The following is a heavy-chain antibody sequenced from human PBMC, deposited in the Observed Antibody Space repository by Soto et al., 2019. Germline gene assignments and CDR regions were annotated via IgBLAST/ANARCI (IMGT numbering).Heavy chain of an antibody. J-gene: IGHJ1*01. V-gene: IGHV4-30-2*01. Sequence: PSETLSLTCSVSGASISGDDLSWTWVRQTPGKGLEWIGYVYRYGATYYNPSLKSRVTISVDRSKKHFSLKLTSVTAADTAFYFCASGKTQYYSDLWGQGSPVTVSS. D-gene: IGHD1-26*01. CDR2: VYRYGAT. CDR1: GASISGDDLS. CDR3: ASGKTQYYSDL.